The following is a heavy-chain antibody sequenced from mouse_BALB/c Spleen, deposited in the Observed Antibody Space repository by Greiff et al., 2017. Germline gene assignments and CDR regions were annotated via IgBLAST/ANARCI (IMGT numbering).Heavy chain of an antibody. D-gene: IGHD1-1*01. CDR3: ATYGSSYWYFDV. Sequence: EVQLVESGPSLVKPSQTLSLTCSVTGDSITSVYWNWIRKFPGNKLEYMGYISYSGSTYYNPSLKSRISITRDTSKNQYYLQLNSVTTEDTATYYCATYGSSYWYFDVWGAGTTGTVSS. CDR2: ISYSGST. J-gene: IGHJ1*01. CDR1: GDSITSVY. V-gene: IGHV3-8*02.